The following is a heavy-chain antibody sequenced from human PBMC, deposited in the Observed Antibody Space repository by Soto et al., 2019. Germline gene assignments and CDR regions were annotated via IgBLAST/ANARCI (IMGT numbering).Heavy chain of an antibody. CDR3: ARLDYGSGSHLYYFDY. D-gene: IGHD3-10*01. CDR1: EYSFTSYW. CDR2: IHPRDSDT. J-gene: IGHJ4*02. V-gene: IGHV5-51*01. Sequence: GESLKISCRGSEYSFTSYWIGWVRQMPGKGLEWMGIIHPRDSDTRYSPSFQGQVTISADMSISTAYLLWNSLKASDTAMYYCARLDYGSGSHLYYFDYWGQGTPVTVSA.